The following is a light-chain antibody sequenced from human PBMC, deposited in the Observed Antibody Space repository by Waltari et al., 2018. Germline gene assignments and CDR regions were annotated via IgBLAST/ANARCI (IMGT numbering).Light chain of an antibody. J-gene: IGLJ3*02. CDR2: RSN. CDR3: AAWDDSLSGWV. V-gene: IGLV1-47*01. CDR1: SSNIAHNL. Sequence: QSVLTQPPSASGTPGQRVTLSCSGRSSNIAHNLVYWYQQFPGTAPKVLIYRSNQRPSGVPDRFSGSKSGTSASLAISGLRSEDEADYYCAAWDDSLSGWVFGGGTKVTVL.